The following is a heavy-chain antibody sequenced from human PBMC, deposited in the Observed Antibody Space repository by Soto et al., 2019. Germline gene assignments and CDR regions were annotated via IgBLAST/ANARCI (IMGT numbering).Heavy chain of an antibody. Sequence: QVQLQESGPGLVKPSETLSLTCTVSGGSISSYCWSWVRQPPGEGLEWIANICNSGGTNYNPYRKSRVVISVDTSRNQFSLKLSSVTAADTAVYYCARGVGRYGSNLDYWGQGTLVTVSS. CDR3: ARGVGRYGSNLDY. D-gene: IGHD1-26*01. J-gene: IGHJ4*02. CDR1: GGSISSYC. CDR2: ICNSGGT. V-gene: IGHV4-59*01.